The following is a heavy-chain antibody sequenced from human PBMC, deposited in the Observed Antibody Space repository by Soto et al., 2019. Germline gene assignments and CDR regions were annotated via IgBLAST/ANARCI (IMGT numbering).Heavy chain of an antibody. CDR1: GFTFSSHS. Sequence: QVQLVESGGGVVQPGRSLRLSCAASGFTFSSHSIQWVRQAPGKGLEWVAVISYDGSIKYYADSVKGRFTISSDNSKNTAYLQMNSLRADDTAVFYCAREWSTSGDLDYWGQGTLVIVSS. V-gene: IGHV3-30-3*01. J-gene: IGHJ4*02. CDR2: ISYDGSIK. CDR3: AREWSTSGDLDY. D-gene: IGHD3-10*01.